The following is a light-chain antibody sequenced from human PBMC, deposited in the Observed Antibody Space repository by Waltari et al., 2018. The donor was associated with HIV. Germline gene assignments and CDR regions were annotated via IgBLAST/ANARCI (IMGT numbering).Light chain of an antibody. V-gene: IGKV1D-13*01. CDR1: QVIAYS. J-gene: IGKJ4*01. Sequence: AIQLTQSPSSVSASVGDRVTITCRSSQVIAYSLAWYQQKSGKPPKLLVYEASSLESGVPSRFSGSISGTDFTLTISSLQPEDFATYYCQHFHEYPHTFGGGTKVEIE. CDR2: EAS. CDR3: QHFHEYPHT.